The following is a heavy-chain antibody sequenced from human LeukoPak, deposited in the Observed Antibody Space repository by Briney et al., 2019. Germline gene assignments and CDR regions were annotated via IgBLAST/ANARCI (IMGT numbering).Heavy chain of an antibody. Sequence: SETLSLTCTASGGSISSYYWSWIRQPPGKGLEGIGYIYYSGGTNYHPSLNRRVTISGVTSKNQFSLKLTSVPAANTAAEYCARQGGHAELGDYYFDYWGQGTLVTVSS. CDR1: GGSISSYY. CDR3: ARQGGHAELGDYYFDY. V-gene: IGHV4-59*08. D-gene: IGHD7-27*01. J-gene: IGHJ4*02. CDR2: IYYSGGT.